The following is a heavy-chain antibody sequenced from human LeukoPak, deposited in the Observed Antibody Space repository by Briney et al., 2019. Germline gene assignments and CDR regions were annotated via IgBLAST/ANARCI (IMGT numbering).Heavy chain of an antibody. J-gene: IGHJ6*04. V-gene: IGHV3-66*01. Sequence: PGGSLRLSCAASGFPFSSYFMNWVRQAPGKGLEWVSVIYSGGSTYYADSVKGRFTISRDNAKNSLYLQMNSLRAEDTAVYYCAELGITMIGGVWGKGTTVTISS. CDR1: GFPFSSYF. D-gene: IGHD3-10*02. CDR3: AELGITMIGGV. CDR2: IYSGGST.